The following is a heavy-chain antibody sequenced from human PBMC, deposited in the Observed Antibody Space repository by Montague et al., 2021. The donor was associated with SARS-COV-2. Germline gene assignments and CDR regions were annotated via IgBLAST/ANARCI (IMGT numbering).Heavy chain of an antibody. Sequence: PALVKPAQTLTLTCTFSGFSLSTSGLCVSWIRQPPGKAPGWLTLIDWDDDKYYSTSLKTRLTISKDTSKNQVVLTMTNTDPVDTATYYCARSYGTTVVTRAFDYWGQGTLVTVSS. J-gene: IGHJ4*02. CDR2: IDWDDDK. CDR3: ARSYGTTVVTRAFDY. CDR1: GFSLSTSGLC. D-gene: IGHD4-23*01. V-gene: IGHV2-70*01.